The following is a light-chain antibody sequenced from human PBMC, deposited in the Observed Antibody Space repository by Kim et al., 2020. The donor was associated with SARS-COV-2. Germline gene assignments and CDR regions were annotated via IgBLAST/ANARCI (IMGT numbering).Light chain of an antibody. Sequence: SVKLTCTLSSGHSNDFIAWHQQQPGKAPRFLMKVEGSGSYNKGGGVPDRFSGSRSGADRYLIISTLHSEDEADYYCETWDSNIQVFGGGTQLTVL. CDR3: ETWDSNIQV. V-gene: IGLV4-60*03. CDR2: VEGSGSY. CDR1: SGHSNDF. J-gene: IGLJ3*02.